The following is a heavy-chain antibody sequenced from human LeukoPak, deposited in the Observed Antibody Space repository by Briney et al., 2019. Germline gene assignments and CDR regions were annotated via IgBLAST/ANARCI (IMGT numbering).Heavy chain of an antibody. D-gene: IGHD3-22*01. V-gene: IGHV4-59*01. Sequence: PSETLSLTCTVSGGSISSYYWSWIRQPPGKGLEWLGYIYYSGSTYYNPSLKSRVTISVDTSKSQFSLKLTSVTAADTAVYYCARDRRAGQSGYWFDPWGQGTLVTVSS. CDR1: GGSISSYY. CDR3: ARDRRAGQSGYWFDP. J-gene: IGHJ5*02. CDR2: IYYSGST.